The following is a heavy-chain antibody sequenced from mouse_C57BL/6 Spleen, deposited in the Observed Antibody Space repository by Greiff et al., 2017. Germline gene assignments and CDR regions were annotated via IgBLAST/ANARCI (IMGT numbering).Heavy chain of an antibody. CDR2: IYPGDGDT. Sequence: QVQLQQSGPELVKPGASVKISCKASGYAFSSSWMNWVKQRPGKGLEWIGRIYPGDGDTNYNGKFKGKATLTADKSSSTAYMQLSSLTSEDSAVYFCAREKIYYYGSSYDYAMDYWGQGTSVTVSS. CDR1: GYAFSSSW. V-gene: IGHV1-82*01. CDR3: AREKIYYYGSSYDYAMDY. J-gene: IGHJ4*01. D-gene: IGHD1-1*01.